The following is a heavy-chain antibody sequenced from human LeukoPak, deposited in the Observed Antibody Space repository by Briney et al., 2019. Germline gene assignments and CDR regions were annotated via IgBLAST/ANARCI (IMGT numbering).Heavy chain of an antibody. CDR1: GFTFSSYE. D-gene: IGHD6-13*01. CDR2: ISSSGSTI. Sequence: GGSLRLSCAASGFTFSSYEMNWVRQAPGKGLEWVSYISSSGSTIYYADSVKGRFTISRDNAKNSLYLQMNILRAEDTAVYYCARGRGSSWSRHDFDHWGQGTLVTVSS. J-gene: IGHJ4*02. V-gene: IGHV3-48*03. CDR3: ARGRGSSWSRHDFDH.